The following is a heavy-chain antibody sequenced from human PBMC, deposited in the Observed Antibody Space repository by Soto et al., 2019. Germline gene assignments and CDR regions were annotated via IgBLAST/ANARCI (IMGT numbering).Heavy chain of an antibody. CDR1: GYSFTSYW. J-gene: IGHJ3*02. V-gene: IGHV5-10-1*01. CDR3: ARPGYCSGGSCPNDAFDI. Sequence: SLKISCKGSGYSFTSYWISWVRQMPGKGLEWMGRIDPSDSYTNYSPPFQGHVTISADKSISTAYLQWSSLKASDTAMYYCARPGYCSGGSCPNDAFDIWGQGTMVTVSS. D-gene: IGHD2-15*01. CDR2: IDPSDSYT.